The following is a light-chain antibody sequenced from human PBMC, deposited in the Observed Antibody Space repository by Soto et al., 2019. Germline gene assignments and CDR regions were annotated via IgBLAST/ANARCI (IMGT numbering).Light chain of an antibody. J-gene: IGKJ1*01. CDR1: QTISSNY. CDR3: QQYGDPSMA. CDR2: DAS. V-gene: IGKV3-20*01. Sequence: EIVLTQSPGTLSLSPGERGTLSCRASQTISSNYLAWYQQKPGQAPRLLLFDASTRATGIPDRFTGSGSGTDFTLTISRLEPEDFAVYYCQQYGDPSMAFGQGTKVEIK.